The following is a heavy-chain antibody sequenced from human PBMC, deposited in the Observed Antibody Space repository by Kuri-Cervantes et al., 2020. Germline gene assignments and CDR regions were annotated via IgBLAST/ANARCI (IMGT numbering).Heavy chain of an antibody. CDR3: ARTYYYDSNGYLFDY. V-gene: IGHV5-51*01. CDR1: GYSFTSYW. CDR2: IYPGDSDT. Sequence: KVSCKGSGYSFTSYWIGWVRQMPGKGLEWMGIIYPGDSDTRYSPSFQGQVTISADKSISTAYLQWSSLKASDTAMYYCARTYYYDSNGYLFDYWGQGTLVTVSS. D-gene: IGHD3-22*01. J-gene: IGHJ4*02.